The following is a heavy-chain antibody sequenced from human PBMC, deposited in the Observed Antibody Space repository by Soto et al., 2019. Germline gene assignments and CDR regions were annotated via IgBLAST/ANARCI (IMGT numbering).Heavy chain of an antibody. J-gene: IGHJ4*02. V-gene: IGHV1-3*01. CDR2: INAGNGNT. CDR1: GYTFTSYA. D-gene: IGHD1-7*01. Sequence: QVQLVQSGAEVKKPGASVKVSCKASGYTFTSYAMHWVRQAPGQRLEWMGWINAGNGNTKYSQKFQGRVTITRDTSASTAYMELSSLRSEDTAVYYCARDLARGNWNYYFDYWGQGTLVTVSS. CDR3: ARDLARGNWNYYFDY.